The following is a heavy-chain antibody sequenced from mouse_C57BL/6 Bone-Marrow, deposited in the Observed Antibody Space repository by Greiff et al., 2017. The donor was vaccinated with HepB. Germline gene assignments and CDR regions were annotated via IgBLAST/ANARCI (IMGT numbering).Heavy chain of an antibody. V-gene: IGHV5-16*01. Sequence: EVKLMESEGGLVQPGSSMKLSCTASGFTFSDYYMAWVRQVPEKGLEWVANINYDGSSTYYLDSLKSRFIISRDNAKNILYLQMSSLKPEDTATYYCARDLDYFDYWGQGTTLTVSS. CDR3: ARDLDYFDY. CDR1: GFTFSDYY. J-gene: IGHJ2*01. CDR2: INYDGSST.